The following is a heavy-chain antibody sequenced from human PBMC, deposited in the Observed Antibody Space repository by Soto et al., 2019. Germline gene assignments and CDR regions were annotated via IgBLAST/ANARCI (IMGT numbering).Heavy chain of an antibody. CDR3: ARMGDVPYYYYGMDV. D-gene: IGHD3-16*01. CDR1: GYTFTRSG. CDR2: INGYNGNT. V-gene: IGHV1-18*01. Sequence: QVQLVQSGAEVKKPGASVKVSCKASGYTFTRSGISWVRQAPGQGLEWMGWINGYNGNTNYAQKFQGRITMTTDTTTSTAYMELRSLRSADTAVYYCARMGDVPYYYYGMDVWGQGTTVIVSS. J-gene: IGHJ6*02.